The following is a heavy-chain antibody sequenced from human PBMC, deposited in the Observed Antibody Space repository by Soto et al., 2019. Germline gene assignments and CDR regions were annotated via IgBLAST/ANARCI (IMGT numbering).Heavy chain of an antibody. CDR1: VFTFSIYG. CDR2: ISYDGSNK. D-gene: IGHD4-17*01. J-gene: IGHJ4*02. Sequence: GGSLRLSGAASVFTFSIYGIHWVRQAPCKGLEWVAVISYDGSNKYYADSVKGRFTISRDNSKHTLYLQMNSLRAEDTAVYYCAKVPDYGDYDGYFDYWGQGTMVTVSS. CDR3: AKVPDYGDYDGYFDY. V-gene: IGHV3-30*18.